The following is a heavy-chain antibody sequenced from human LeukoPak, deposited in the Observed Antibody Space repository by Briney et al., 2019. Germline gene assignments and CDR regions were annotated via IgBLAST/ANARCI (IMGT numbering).Heavy chain of an antibody. D-gene: IGHD3-9*01. V-gene: IGHV4-59*08. CDR2: IYYSGST. CDR3: ARNCWLTTLDY. CDR1: GGSMNSYY. Sequence: PSETLSLTCSVSGGSMNSYYWSWIRQSPGKGLEWIGYIYYSGSTNYNPSLKSRVTISVDTSKNQFSLKLSSVTAADTAVYYLARNCWLTTLDYWGQGTLVTVSS. J-gene: IGHJ4*02.